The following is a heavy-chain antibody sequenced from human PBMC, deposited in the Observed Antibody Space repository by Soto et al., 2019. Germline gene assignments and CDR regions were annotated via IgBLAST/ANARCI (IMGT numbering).Heavy chain of an antibody. CDR2: IYYNGDT. D-gene: IGHD5-18*01. CDR1: GASLTSGDYY. V-gene: IGHV4-30-4*01. CDR3: ARENTAMGGYFDY. Sequence: QVQMQESGPGLVRPSQTLSLSCAVSGASLTSGDYYWNWIRQSPGKGLEWIGYIYYNGDTYYNPSLKGRVPFSLDTSMNHFSLKITSVTAADTAVYFCARENTAMGGYFDYWGPGSLVTVSS. J-gene: IGHJ4*02.